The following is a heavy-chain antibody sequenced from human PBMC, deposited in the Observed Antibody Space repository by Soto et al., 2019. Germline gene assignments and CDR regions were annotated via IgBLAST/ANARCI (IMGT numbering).Heavy chain of an antibody. CDR2: IYYSGST. V-gene: IGHV4-39*01. J-gene: IGHJ6*02. CDR3: ARQGLSSGWYYYYGMDV. Sequence: SATLSLTCTVSGGSVSSSSYYWGWIRQPPGKGLEWIGSIYYSGSTYYNPSLKSRVTISVDTSKNQFSLKLSSVTAADTAVYYCARQGLSSGWYYYYGMDVWGQGTTVT. D-gene: IGHD6-19*01. CDR1: GGSVSSSSYY.